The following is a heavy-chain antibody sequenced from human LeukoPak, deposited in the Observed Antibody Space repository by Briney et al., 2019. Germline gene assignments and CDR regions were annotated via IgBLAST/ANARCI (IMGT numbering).Heavy chain of an antibody. V-gene: IGHV1-69*05. D-gene: IGHD3-3*01. Sequence: SVKVSCKASGGISSNFAIHWVRQAPGQGLEWMGQITGLVATAHYAQKFQGRVTITTDESTGAVYMELSSLRSEDTAVYYCARVGVIISHNWFDPWGQGTLVTVSS. CDR3: ARVGVIISHNWFDP. CDR2: ITGLVATA. CDR1: GGISSNFA. J-gene: IGHJ5*02.